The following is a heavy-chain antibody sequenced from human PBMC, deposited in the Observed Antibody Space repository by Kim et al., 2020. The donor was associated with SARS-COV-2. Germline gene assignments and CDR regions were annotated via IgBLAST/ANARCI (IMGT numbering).Heavy chain of an antibody. Sequence: GGSLRLSCATSGFPFSAYDMNWVRQAPGKGLEWLSFTTKSGTTIYYADSVKGRFTTSRDNAKNSLHLQMNSLKDEDTAVYHCVRDRMGGAFDIWGQGTLVTVSS. CDR2: TTKSGTTI. J-gene: IGHJ3*02. CDR3: VRDRMGGAFDI. V-gene: IGHV3-48*02. CDR1: GFPFSAYD. D-gene: IGHD3-16*01.